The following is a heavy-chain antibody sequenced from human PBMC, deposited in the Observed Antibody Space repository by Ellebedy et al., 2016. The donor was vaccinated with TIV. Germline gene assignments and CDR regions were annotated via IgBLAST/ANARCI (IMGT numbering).Heavy chain of an antibody. J-gene: IGHJ5*02. V-gene: IGHV3-23*01. Sequence: GESLKISCAASGFTIRAYSMSWVRQAPGKGLEWVAAVTGDSGRACYAGSVRGRFIISIDTPKNILYLQMNSLRVEDTSLYYCAKDSVPGMEGWFDPWGQGTLVTVSS. D-gene: IGHD6-19*01. CDR1: GFTIRAYS. CDR3: AKDSVPGMEGWFDP. CDR2: VTGDSGRA.